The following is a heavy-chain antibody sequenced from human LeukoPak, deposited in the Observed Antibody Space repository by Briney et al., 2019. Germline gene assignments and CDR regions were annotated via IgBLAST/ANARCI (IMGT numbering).Heavy chain of an antibody. J-gene: IGHJ5*02. CDR3: ARAARGVIPTYNWFDP. CDR1: GGSIGSYY. Sequence: PSETLSLTCTVSGGSIGSYYWSWIRQPAGKGLEWIGRIYTSGSTNYNPSLKSRVTMSVDTSKNQFSLKLSSVTAADTAVYYCARAARGVIPTYNWFDPWGQGTLVTVSS. CDR2: IYTSGST. V-gene: IGHV4-4*07. D-gene: IGHD3-10*01.